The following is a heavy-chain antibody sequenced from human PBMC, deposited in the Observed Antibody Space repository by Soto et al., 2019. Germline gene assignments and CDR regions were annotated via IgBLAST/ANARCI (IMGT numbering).Heavy chain of an antibody. Sequence: HPGGSLRLSCAASGFTFDDYAMHWVRQAPGKGLEWVSGISWNSGSIGYADSVKGRFTISRDNAKNSLYLQMNSLRAEDTALYYCAKERDCSSTSCYGYYYYGMDVWGQGTTVTGSS. V-gene: IGHV3-9*01. CDR1: GFTFDDYA. D-gene: IGHD2-2*01. CDR2: ISWNSGSI. CDR3: AKERDCSSTSCYGYYYYGMDV. J-gene: IGHJ6*02.